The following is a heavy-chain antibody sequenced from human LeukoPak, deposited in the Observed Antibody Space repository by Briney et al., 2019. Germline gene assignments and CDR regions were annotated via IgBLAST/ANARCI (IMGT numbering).Heavy chain of an antibody. J-gene: IGHJ3*02. V-gene: IGHV3-48*03. CDR1: GFTFNSYA. CDR2: ISSSGSTI. D-gene: IGHD2-2*01. Sequence: GGSLRLSCAASGFTFNSYAMSWVRQAPGKGLEWVSYISSSGSTIYYANSVKGRFTISRDNAKDTLYLQMNSLRAEDTAVYHCARETIVVAFDIWGQGTMVTVSS. CDR3: ARETIVVAFDI.